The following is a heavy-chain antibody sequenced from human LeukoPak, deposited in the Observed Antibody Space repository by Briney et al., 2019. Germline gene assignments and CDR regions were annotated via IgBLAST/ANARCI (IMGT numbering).Heavy chain of an antibody. Sequence: PGGSLRLSCTASGFTFSDAWMNWVRQVPGKGLEWIGSIHPSGMLYNNPSLESRVTMSRDTSKNQFSLNLNSVTAADTAVYFCSRGLDSRKLGYWGQGILVTVSS. CDR3: SRGLDSRKLGY. CDR2: IHPSGML. D-gene: IGHD3-22*01. J-gene: IGHJ4*02. CDR1: GFTFSDAW. V-gene: IGHV4-38-2*02.